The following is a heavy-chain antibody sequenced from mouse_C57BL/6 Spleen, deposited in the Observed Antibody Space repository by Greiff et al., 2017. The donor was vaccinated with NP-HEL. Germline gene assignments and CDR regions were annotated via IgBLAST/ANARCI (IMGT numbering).Heavy chain of an antibody. D-gene: IGHD2-1*01. CDR1: GYTFTSYW. Sequence: QVQLQQPGAELVKPGASVKMSCKASGYTFTSYWITWVKQRPGQGLEWIGDIYPGSGSTNYNEKFKNKATLTVDTSSSTAYMQLSSLTSEDSAVYYCARGGNMVTTWFADWGQGTLVTVSA. J-gene: IGHJ3*01. V-gene: IGHV1-55*01. CDR3: ARGGNMVTTWFAD. CDR2: IYPGSGST.